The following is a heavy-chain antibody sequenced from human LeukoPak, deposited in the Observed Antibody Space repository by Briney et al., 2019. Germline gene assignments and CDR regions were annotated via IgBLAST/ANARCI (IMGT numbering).Heavy chain of an antibody. CDR1: GFTFSSYA. CDR2: ISYDGSNK. CDR3: ARGPSYYDFWSGFKAEYYFDY. J-gene: IGHJ4*02. V-gene: IGHV3-30-3*01. Sequence: PGGSLRLSCAASGFTFSSYAMHWVRQAPGKGLEWVAVISYDGSNKYYTDSVKGRFTISRDNSKNTLYLQMNSLRAEDTAVYYCARGPSYYDFWSGFKAEYYFDYWGQGTLVTVSS. D-gene: IGHD3-3*01.